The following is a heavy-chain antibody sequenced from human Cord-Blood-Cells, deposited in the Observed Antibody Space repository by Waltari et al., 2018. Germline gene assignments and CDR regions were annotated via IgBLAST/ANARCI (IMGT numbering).Heavy chain of an antibody. D-gene: IGHD6-19*01. Sequence: QVQLVESGGGVVQPGRSLRLSCAASGFTFSSYAMHWVRQAPGKGLEWVAVISYDGSNKYDADSVKGRFTISRDNSKNTLYLQMNSLRAEDTAVYYCARVRYSSGWYYFDYWGQGTLVTVSS. CDR2: ISYDGSNK. V-gene: IGHV3-30-3*01. CDR3: ARVRYSSGWYYFDY. CDR1: GFTFSSYA. J-gene: IGHJ4*02.